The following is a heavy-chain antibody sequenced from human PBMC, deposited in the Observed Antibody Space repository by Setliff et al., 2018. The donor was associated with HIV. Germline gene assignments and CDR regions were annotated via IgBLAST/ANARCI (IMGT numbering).Heavy chain of an antibody. CDR3: ARDPSPYYPGGFDY. V-gene: IGHV1-46*01. J-gene: IGHJ4*02. CDR2: INPSGGST. Sequence: GASVKVSCKASGYTFSDYDVAWVRQAPGRGLEWMGIINPSGGSTSYAQKFQGRVTMTRDTSTSTVYMELSSLRSEDTAVYYCARDPSPYYPGGFDYWGQGTLVTVSS. D-gene: IGHD3-10*01. CDR1: GYTFSDYD.